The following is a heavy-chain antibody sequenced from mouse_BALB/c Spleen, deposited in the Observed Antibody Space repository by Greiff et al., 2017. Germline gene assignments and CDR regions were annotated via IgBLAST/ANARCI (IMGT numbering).Heavy chain of an antibody. Sequence: VQLQESGPGLVAPSQSLSITCTVSGFSLTSYGVHWVRQPPGKGLEWLGVIWAGVSTNYNSALMSRLSISKDNSKSQVFLKMNSLQTDDTAMYYCAREGYYGSSYYFDYWGQGTTLTVSS. CDR1: GFSLTSYG. D-gene: IGHD1-1*01. J-gene: IGHJ2*01. CDR3: AREGYYGSSYYFDY. V-gene: IGHV2-9*02. CDR2: IWAGVST.